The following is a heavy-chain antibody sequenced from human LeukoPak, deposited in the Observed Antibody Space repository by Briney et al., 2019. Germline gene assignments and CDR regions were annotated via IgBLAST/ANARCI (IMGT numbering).Heavy chain of an antibody. CDR1: GYTFTSYD. J-gene: IGHJ3*02. CDR2: MNPNSGNT. V-gene: IGHV1-8*01. D-gene: IGHD1-7*01. Sequence: ASVKVSCKASGYTFTSYDINWVRQATGQGLEWMGWMNPNSGNTGYAQKFQGRVTMTRNTSISTAYMELRSLRSDDTAVYYCARDLSDELELRPDAFDIWGQGTMVTVSS. CDR3: ARDLSDELELRPDAFDI.